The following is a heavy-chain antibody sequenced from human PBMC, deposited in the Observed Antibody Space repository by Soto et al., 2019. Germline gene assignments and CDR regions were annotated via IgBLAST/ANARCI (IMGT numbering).Heavy chain of an antibody. V-gene: IGHV4-39*01. Sequence: SETLSLTCTVSGGSVTNSSYYWGWIRQFPGKGLEWIGSVYYRGRSYSKSSVKSRVTISVDTSKNRFSLSLNSVTASDTAVYFCVSQRTTAPTQAYFDYWGPGALVTVSS. D-gene: IGHD4-17*01. CDR1: GGSVTNSSYY. CDR3: VSQRTTAPTQAYFDY. CDR2: VYYRGRS. J-gene: IGHJ4*02.